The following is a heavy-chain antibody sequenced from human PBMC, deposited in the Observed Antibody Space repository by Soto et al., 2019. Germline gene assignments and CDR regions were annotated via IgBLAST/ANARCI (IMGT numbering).Heavy chain of an antibody. J-gene: IGHJ4*02. CDR2: IYDSVNT. CDR1: GDSLSSGGHY. V-gene: IGHV4-31*03. CDR3: ARVDHRGYFAILTDY. D-gene: IGHD3-9*01. Sequence: PSETPSLTCTVSGDSLSSGGHYWSWIRQHPGKGLEWIGHIYDSVNTYYSPSLRSRVTISADMSKNQFSLNLRSVTAADTAVYYCARVDHRGYFAILTDYWGQGPLVIVSS.